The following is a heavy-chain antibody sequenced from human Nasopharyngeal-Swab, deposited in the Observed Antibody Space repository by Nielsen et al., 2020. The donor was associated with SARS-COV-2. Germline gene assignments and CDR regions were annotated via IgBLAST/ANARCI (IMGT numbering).Heavy chain of an antibody. J-gene: IGHJ4*02. CDR3: ARDPLYYDILTGYYSRYYFDY. D-gene: IGHD3-9*01. V-gene: IGHV3-74*01. CDR1: GFTFSSYW. Sequence: GESLKISCAASGFTFSSYWMHWVRQAPGKGLVWVLRINSDGSSTSYADSVKGRFTISRDNAKNTLYLQMNSLRAEDTAVYYCARDPLYYDILTGYYSRYYFDYWGQGTLVTVSS. CDR2: INSDGSST.